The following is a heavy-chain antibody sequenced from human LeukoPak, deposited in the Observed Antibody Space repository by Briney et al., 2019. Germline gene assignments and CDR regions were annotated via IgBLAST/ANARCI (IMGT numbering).Heavy chain of an antibody. V-gene: IGHV3-64*01. CDR3: ARLETGVFGVVFDY. D-gene: IGHD3-3*01. CDR1: GFTFSSYA. Sequence: SGGSLRLSCAASGFTFSSYAMHWVRQAPGKGLEYVSAISSNGGSTYYANSVKGRFTISRDNSKNTLYLQMNSLRAEDTAVYYCARLETGVFGVVFDYWGQGTLVTVSS. CDR2: ISSNGGST. J-gene: IGHJ4*02.